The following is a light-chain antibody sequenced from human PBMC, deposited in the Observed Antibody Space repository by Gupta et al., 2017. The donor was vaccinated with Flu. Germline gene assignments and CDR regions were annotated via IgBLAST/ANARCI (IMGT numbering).Light chain of an antibody. J-gene: IGLJ3*02. CDR3: SSYTTSNTWV. CDR2: EVR. Sequence: TGTSSDVGHYNYVYWYQQHPGQAPKLMIYEVRNRPSGVSNRFSGPKSGNTASLIISVRQAEDEADYYGSSYTTSNTWVFGGGTKVTVL. CDR1: SSDVGHYNY. V-gene: IGLV2-14*01.